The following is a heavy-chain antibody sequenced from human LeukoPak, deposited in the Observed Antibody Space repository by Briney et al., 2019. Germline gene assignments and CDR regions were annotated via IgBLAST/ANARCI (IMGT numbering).Heavy chain of an antibody. J-gene: IGHJ4*02. CDR2: ICGSGVST. Sequence: PGRSLRLSCAASGFTFTSYAMRWGRHAPGGGLECISTICGSGVSTYYPDSVKGRFTISRDNSKNPLYLQMNSLRAEDTAVYYCAKGPSTGITDYWGQGTRVTVSS. D-gene: IGHD1-1*01. CDR1: GFTFTSYA. CDR3: AKGPSTGITDY. V-gene: IGHV3-23*01.